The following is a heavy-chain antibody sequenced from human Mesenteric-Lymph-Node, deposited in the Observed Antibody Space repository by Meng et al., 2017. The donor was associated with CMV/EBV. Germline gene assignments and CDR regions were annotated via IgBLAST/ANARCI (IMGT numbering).Heavy chain of an antibody. J-gene: IGHJ4*02. Sequence: GSLRLSCTVSGGSISGTSYYWGWIRQPPGKGLEWIGTIYYSGSTYYNPSLKSRITISVDTSKNQFSLKLSSVTAADTAVYYCARSPRGGCGSTSCYTERPFDYWGQGTLVTVSS. CDR1: GGSISGTSYY. CDR3: ARSPRGGCGSTSCYTERPFDY. CDR2: IYYSGST. D-gene: IGHD2-2*02. V-gene: IGHV4-39*01.